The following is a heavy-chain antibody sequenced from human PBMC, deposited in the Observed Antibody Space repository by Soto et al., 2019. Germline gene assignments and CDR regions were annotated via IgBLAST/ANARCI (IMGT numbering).Heavy chain of an antibody. Sequence: XSVKVSCKASGYSFTSYGISWVRQAPGQGLEWMGWISAYNGNTNYAQKLQGRVTMTTDTSTSTAYMELRSLRSDDTAVYYCARVRVAAYNWFDPWGQGTLVTVSS. CDR1: GYSFTSYG. D-gene: IGHD2-15*01. CDR3: ARVRVAAYNWFDP. CDR2: ISAYNGNT. J-gene: IGHJ5*02. V-gene: IGHV1-18*01.